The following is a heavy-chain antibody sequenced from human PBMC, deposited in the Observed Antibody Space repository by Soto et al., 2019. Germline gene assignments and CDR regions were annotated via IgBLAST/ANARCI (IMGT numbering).Heavy chain of an antibody. V-gene: IGHV1-46*01. J-gene: IGHJ1*01. D-gene: IGHD3-22*01. CDR3: ARDRSHSSAYWWLAY. Sequence: ASVKVSCKASGYTFTSTWMHWVRQAPGQGLEWIGIINPYGGAATYAEKFQGRVTMTRDTSTATDYMELSSLRSEDTAMYYCARDRSHSSAYWWLAYWGQGTPVTVSS. CDR1: GYTFTSTW. CDR2: INPYGGAA.